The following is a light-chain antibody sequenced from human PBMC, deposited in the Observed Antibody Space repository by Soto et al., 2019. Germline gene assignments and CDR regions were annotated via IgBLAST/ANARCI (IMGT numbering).Light chain of an antibody. CDR3: QQFYHYPWT. Sequence: DIQMTQSPSTLSASVGDRVTITCRASQSVDTCLAWYQQKPGKAPHLLIYKASSLETGVPSRFSGSGSVTEFTLAIISLQTDDLATYYCQQFYHYPWTFGQGTKVEIK. CDR1: QSVDTC. J-gene: IGKJ1*01. V-gene: IGKV1-5*03. CDR2: KAS.